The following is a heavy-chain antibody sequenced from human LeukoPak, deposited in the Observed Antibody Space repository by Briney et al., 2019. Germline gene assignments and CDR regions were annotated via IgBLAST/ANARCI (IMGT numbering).Heavy chain of an antibody. Sequence: PGGSLRLSCAASGFTFSSYGMHWVRQAPGKGLEWVAFIRYDGSNKYYADSVKGRFTISRDNSKNTLYLQMNSLRAEDTAVYYCAKFSGYSYGSGWFDPWGQGTLVTVSS. J-gene: IGHJ5*02. CDR1: GFTFSSYG. CDR2: IRYDGSNK. CDR3: AKFSGYSYGSGWFDP. D-gene: IGHD5-18*01. V-gene: IGHV3-30*02.